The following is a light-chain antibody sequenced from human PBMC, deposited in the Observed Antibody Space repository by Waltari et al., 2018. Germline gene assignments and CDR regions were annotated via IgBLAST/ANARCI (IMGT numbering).Light chain of an antibody. V-gene: IGKV1-8*01. CDR2: AAS. Sequence: AIRMTQSPSSLLASTGDRVTTTCRASQGISSYLAWYQQKPGKAPNLLIYAASTLQSGVPSRFSGSGSGTDFTLTISCLQSEDFATYYCQQYYSYPPYTFGQGTKLEIK. J-gene: IGKJ2*01. CDR1: QGISSY. CDR3: QQYYSYPPYT.